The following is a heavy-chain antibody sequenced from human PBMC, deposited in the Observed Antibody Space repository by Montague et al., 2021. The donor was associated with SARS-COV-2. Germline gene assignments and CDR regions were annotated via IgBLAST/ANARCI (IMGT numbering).Heavy chain of an antibody. V-gene: IGHV4-38-2*02. D-gene: IGHD2-21*01. CDR3: ARRHIVASNRAFDY. J-gene: IGHJ4*02. CDR1: GDSITNNYY. Sequence: ETLSLTCTVSGDSITNNYYWGWIRQPPGKGLEWIGTIYHSGTTYYNPSLKSRVTISVDMSNNQFSLKLTSVTAADTAVYYCARRHIVASNRAFDYWGQGTLVTVSS. CDR2: IYHSGTT.